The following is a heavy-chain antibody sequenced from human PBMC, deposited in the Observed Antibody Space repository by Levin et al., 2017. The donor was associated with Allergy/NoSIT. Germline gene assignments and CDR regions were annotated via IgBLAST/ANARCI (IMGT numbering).Heavy chain of an antibody. D-gene: IGHD4-17*01. V-gene: IGHV4-34*01. CDR1: GESFGAYY. CDR3: ARGLSRRRLGRKYGDQCYFDY. Sequence: SETLSLTCAVYGESFGAYYWSWVRQPPGKGLEWIGDINHSGSTNYNPSLESRVTISVDTSRNQFSLRLSSVTAADTAVYYWARGLSRRRLGRKYGDQCYFDYWGQGTLITVSS. J-gene: IGHJ4*02. CDR2: INHSGST.